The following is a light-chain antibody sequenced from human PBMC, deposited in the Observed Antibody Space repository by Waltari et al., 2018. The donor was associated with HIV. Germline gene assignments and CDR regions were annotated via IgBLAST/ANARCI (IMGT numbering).Light chain of an antibody. Sequence: QSALTQPASVSGSPGQSITISCTGSSSDVGTYKHVSWYQQHPGKAPRLIIYEVSKRPSGVSNRYSASKSVKTASLTVSGLRAEDEADYYGSSYAGSSTFVIFGGGTKLTVL. V-gene: IGLV2-23*02. CDR3: SSYAGSSTFVI. J-gene: IGLJ2*01. CDR2: EVS. CDR1: SSDVGTYKH.